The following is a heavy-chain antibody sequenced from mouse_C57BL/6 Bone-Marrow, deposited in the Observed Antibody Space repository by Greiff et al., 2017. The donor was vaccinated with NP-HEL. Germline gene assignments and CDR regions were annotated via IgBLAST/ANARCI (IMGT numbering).Heavy chain of an antibody. V-gene: IGHV1-26*01. CDR3: ARSPIITTAPFDY. CDR1: GYTFTDYY. Sequence: EVKLVESGPELVKPGASVKISCKASGYTFTDYYMNWVKQSHGKSLEWIGDINPINGGTSYNQKFKGKATLTEDKSSSTAYMELRSLTAEDSAVYYCARSPIITTAPFDYWGQGTTLTVSA. J-gene: IGHJ2*01. CDR2: INPINGGT. D-gene: IGHD1-1*01.